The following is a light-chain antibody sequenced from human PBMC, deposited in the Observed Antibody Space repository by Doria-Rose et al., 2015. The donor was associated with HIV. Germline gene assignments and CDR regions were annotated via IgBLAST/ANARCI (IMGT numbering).Light chain of an antibody. CDR2: DGS. J-gene: IGKJ1*01. CDR1: QRFSSTY. Sequence: VLTQSPGTLSLSPGERATLSCRASQRFSSTYLAWYQQQPGQAPSLLIYDGSTRATGIPDRFSASGSGTDFTLTINRLEPEDFALYYCHQYGTSWTFGQGTKVEI. CDR3: HQYGTSWT. V-gene: IGKV3-20*01.